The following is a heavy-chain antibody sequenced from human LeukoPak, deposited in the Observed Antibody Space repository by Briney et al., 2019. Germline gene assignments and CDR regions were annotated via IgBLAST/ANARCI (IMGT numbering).Heavy chain of an antibody. J-gene: IGHJ6*02. CDR3: ASLIVGASYGMDV. CDR2: ISSNGGST. D-gene: IGHD1-26*01. CDR1: GFTFSSYA. V-gene: IGHV3-64*01. Sequence: PGGSLRLSCAASGFTFSSYAMPWVRQAPGKGLEYVSAISSNGGSTYYANSVKGRFTISRDNSKNTLYLQMGSLRAEDMAVYYCASLIVGASYGMDVWGQGTTVTISS.